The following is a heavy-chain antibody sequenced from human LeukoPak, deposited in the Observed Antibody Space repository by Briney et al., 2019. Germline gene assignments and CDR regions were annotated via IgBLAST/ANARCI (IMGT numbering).Heavy chain of an antibody. D-gene: IGHD3-22*01. CDR3: ARASSGYFVGFDY. CDR1: GFIFSSFD. CDR2: ITSGGST. V-gene: IGHV3-23*01. Sequence: GESLRLFNPASGFIFSSFDMGGVRQGPGEPIQRVSGITSGGSTYSADSVKGRFTMSRDNSKNTLYLQMNSLRAEDTAVYYCARASSGYFVGFDYWGQGTLVTVSS. J-gene: IGHJ4*02.